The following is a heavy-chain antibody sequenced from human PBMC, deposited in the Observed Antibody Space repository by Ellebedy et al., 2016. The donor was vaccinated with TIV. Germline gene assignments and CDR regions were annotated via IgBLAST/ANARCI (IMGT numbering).Heavy chain of an antibody. CDR3: ARLIYEAFDI. CDR1: GYSFTSYW. D-gene: IGHD5/OR15-5a*01. V-gene: IGHV5-51*01. J-gene: IGHJ3*02. CDR2: IYPGDSDT. Sequence: KVSCKGSGYSFTSYWIGWVRQMPGKGLEWMGFIYPGDSDTRYSPSFQGQVTISADKSISTAYLQWSSLKASDTAMYYCARLIYEAFDIWGQGTMVTVSS.